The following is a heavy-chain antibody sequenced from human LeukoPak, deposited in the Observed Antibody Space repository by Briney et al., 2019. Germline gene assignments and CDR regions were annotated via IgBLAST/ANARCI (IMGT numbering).Heavy chain of an antibody. J-gene: IGHJ4*02. Sequence: RRASVKVSCKASGYTFTSYGISWVRQAPGQGLEWMGWISAYNGNTNYAQKLQGRVTMTTDTSTSTAYMELRSLRSDDTAAYYCARDIVVVPAAILPHFDYWGQGTLVTVSS. V-gene: IGHV1-18*01. CDR3: ARDIVVVPAAILPHFDY. D-gene: IGHD2-2*01. CDR2: ISAYNGNT. CDR1: GYTFTSYG.